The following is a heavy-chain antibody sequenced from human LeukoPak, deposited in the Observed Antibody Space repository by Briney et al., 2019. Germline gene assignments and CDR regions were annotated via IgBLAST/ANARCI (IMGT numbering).Heavy chain of an antibody. CDR1: GGSISSYY. CDR2: IYYSGST. Sequence: SETLSLTCTVSGGSISSYYWNWIRQPPGKGLEWIGYIYYSGSTNYNPSLKSRVTISVDTSKNQFSLKLSSVTAADTAVYYCARRGIGLVMDYWGQGTLVTVSS. D-gene: IGHD3-9*01. J-gene: IGHJ4*02. V-gene: IGHV4-59*01. CDR3: ARRGIGLVMDY.